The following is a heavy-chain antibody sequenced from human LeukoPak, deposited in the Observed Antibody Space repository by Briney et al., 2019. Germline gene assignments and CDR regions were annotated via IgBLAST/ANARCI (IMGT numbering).Heavy chain of an antibody. D-gene: IGHD7-27*01. J-gene: IGHJ4*02. CDR3: AKDGGLWVSAHWGDS. Sequence: GRSLRLSCAASGFTFSSYTMSWVRQAPGKGLEWVSTITTSDGNTYYADSVKGRFTVSRDNSKNTLYLQMNSLRAEDTAVYYCAKDGGLWVSAHWGDSWGRGTLVTVSS. V-gene: IGHV3-23*01. CDR1: GFTFSSYT. CDR2: ITTSDGNT.